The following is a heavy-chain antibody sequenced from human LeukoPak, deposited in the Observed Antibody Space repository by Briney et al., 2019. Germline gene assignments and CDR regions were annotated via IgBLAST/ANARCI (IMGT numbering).Heavy chain of an antibody. CDR1: GFTFSSYG. J-gene: IGHJ4*02. D-gene: IGHD1-26*01. CDR3: ARENSGSFTFDY. V-gene: IGHV3-30*02. CDR2: IRYDGSNK. Sequence: GGSLRLSCAASGFTFSSYGMHWVRQAPGKGLEWVAFIRYDGSNKYYADSVKGRFTISRDNSKNTLYLQMNSLRAEDTAVYYCARENSGSFTFDYWGQGTLVTVSS.